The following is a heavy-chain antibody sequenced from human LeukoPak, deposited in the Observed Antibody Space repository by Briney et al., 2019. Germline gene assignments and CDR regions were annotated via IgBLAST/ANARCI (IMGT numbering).Heavy chain of an antibody. Sequence: ASVKVSCKASGYTFTSYGISWERQAPGQGLEWMGWISAYNGNTNYAQKLQGRVTMTTDTSTSTAYMELRSLRSDDTAVYYCARGDPIVLMGAFDIWGQGTMVTVSS. J-gene: IGHJ3*02. CDR3: ARGDPIVLMGAFDI. D-gene: IGHD2-8*01. CDR1: GYTFTSYG. V-gene: IGHV1-18*01. CDR2: ISAYNGNT.